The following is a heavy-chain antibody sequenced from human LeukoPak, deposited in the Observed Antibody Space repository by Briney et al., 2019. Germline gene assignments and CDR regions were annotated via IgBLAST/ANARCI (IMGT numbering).Heavy chain of an antibody. CDR3: ARTTSFMFYY. CDR2: IKRDGSER. Sequence: PGRSLRLSCAASGFTFSSYAMHWVRQTPGQGPEWVANIKRDGSERYYVDSVKGRFTISRDNAKSSLFLEMSSLRVEDTAVYYCARTTSFMFYYWGQGTLVTVSS. J-gene: IGHJ4*02. D-gene: IGHD1-1*01. CDR1: GFTFSSYA. V-gene: IGHV3-7*03.